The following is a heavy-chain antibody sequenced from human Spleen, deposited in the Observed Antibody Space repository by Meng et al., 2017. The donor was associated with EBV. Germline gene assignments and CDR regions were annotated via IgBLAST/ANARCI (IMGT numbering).Heavy chain of an antibody. Sequence: HLVQRGSKVTKTCASVKVSCKASEYTFTAQYMHGVRQAPGQGLKWMGRINPITGDTDFEQKFQGRVTMTWDASISTAYMELSRLRSDDTAVYYCATILVSSGNYYAWFGPWGQGTLVTVSS. D-gene: IGHD3-10*01. CDR3: ATILVSSGNYYAWFGP. CDR2: INPITGDT. J-gene: IGHJ5*02. V-gene: IGHV1-2*06. CDR1: EYTFTAQY.